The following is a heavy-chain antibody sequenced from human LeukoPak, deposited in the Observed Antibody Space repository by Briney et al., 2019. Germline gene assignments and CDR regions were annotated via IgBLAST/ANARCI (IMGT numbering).Heavy chain of an antibody. V-gene: IGHV4-39*01. CDR1: GDSISSSSYF. J-gene: IGHJ4*02. Sequence: SETLSLTCTVSGDSISSSSYFWGWIRQPPGKGLEWIGSISYRGNTYYNPSLKSRVTISVDTSKNQFSLKLSSVTAADTAVYYCARRQTPDSWGQGTLVTVSS. CDR3: ARRQTPDS. CDR2: ISYRGNT. D-gene: IGHD2-15*01.